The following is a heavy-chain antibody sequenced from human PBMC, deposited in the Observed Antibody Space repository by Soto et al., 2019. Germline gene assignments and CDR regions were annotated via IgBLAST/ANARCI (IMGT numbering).Heavy chain of an antibody. CDR1: GGSISSGGYS. J-gene: IGHJ4*02. Sequence: QLQLQESGSGLVKPSQTLSLTCAVSGGSISSGGYSWSWIRQPPGKGLEWIGYIYHSGSTYYNPSLKSRVNISVDRSKNQFSRKLSSVTAADTAVYYCARAGGLGAVSVDSWGQGTLVTVSS. CDR3: ARAGGLGAVSVDS. V-gene: IGHV4-30-2*01. D-gene: IGHD6-19*01. CDR2: IYHSGST.